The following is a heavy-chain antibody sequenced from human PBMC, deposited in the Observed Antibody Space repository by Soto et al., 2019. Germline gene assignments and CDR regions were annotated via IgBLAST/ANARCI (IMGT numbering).Heavy chain of an antibody. CDR1: GYTFTRSG. Sequence: GASVKVSCKAFGYTFTRSGIIWVRQAPGQGLEWIGWINPGSGNTNYSQKFQGRVTITRDTSASTAYMEVSSLRSEDTAVYYCASWAPIASWGQGTLVTVSS. CDR2: INPGSGNT. D-gene: IGHD3-16*01. V-gene: IGHV1-3*01. J-gene: IGHJ5*01. CDR3: ASWAPIAS.